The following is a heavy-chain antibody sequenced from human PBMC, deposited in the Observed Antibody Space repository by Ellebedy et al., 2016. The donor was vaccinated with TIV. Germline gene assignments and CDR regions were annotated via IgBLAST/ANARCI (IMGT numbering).Heavy chain of an antibody. J-gene: IGHJ4*02. CDR1: GFTFSSYA. CDR3: VKAWGD. Sequence: GESLKIFCSASGFTFSSYAMHWVRQAPGKGLDYISAIVSNGDSTYYANSVKGRFIISRDNSKNTLYLQMSSLRPEDTAVYYCVKAWGDWGQGTLVTVSS. D-gene: IGHD3-16*01. V-gene: IGHV3-64D*06. CDR2: IVSNGDST.